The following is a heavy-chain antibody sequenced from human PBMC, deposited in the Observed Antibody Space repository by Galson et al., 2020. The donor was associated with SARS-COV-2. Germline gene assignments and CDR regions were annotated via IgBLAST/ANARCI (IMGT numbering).Heavy chain of an antibody. Sequence: GESLKISCAASGFSFGRLDMHWVRQAPGKGLEWVAMIAYDGSKTRYAESVKGRFTISRDNSKSILYLHMDGLRAEDTAVYYCPKNVYGPGSYGSNFFDSWGQGTQVIVSS. CDR2: IAYDGSKT. J-gene: IGHJ5*01. CDR3: PKNVYGPGSYGSNFFDS. D-gene: IGHD3-10*01. V-gene: IGHV3-30*18. CDR1: GFSFGRLD.